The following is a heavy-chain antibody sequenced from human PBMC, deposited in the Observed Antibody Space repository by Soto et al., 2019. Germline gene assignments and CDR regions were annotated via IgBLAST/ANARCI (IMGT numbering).Heavy chain of an antibody. Sequence: GASVKVSCKASGYTFTAYSMHWVRQAPGQGLEWIGWFNPNSGDTVYAEKFQGRVTLTRDTSISTAYMELSSLRSDDTALYYCATEASAVLALDYWGQGTLVTV. CDR2: FNPNSGDT. CDR1: GYTFTAYS. J-gene: IGHJ4*02. CDR3: ATEASAVLALDY. V-gene: IGHV1-2*02. D-gene: IGHD6-19*01.